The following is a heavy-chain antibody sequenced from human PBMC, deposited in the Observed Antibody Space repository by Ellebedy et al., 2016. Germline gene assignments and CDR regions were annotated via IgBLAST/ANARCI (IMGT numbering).Heavy chain of an antibody. D-gene: IGHD2-2*01. J-gene: IGHJ3*02. Sequence: LSLTCNVSGGSVSSDYWNWIRRPPGKGLEWVAYFGPSGTIIYNADSVKGRFTISRDNAKNSLYLQMSSLRVEDTAVYYCAGGYDSHGFDIWGQGTMVTVSS. CDR2: FGPSGTII. V-gene: IGHV3-11*01. CDR1: GGSVSSDY. CDR3: AGGYDSHGFDI.